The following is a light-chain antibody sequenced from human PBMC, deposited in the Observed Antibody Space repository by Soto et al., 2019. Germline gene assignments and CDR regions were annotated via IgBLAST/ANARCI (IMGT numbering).Light chain of an antibody. Sequence: QSALTQPASVSGSPGQSITISCTGTSSDVGSYNLVSSYQQHPGKAPKLMIYEVSKRPSGVSNRFSGSKSGNTASLTISGLQAEDEADYDCCSYAGSSTLVFGGGTKLTV. CDR1: SSDVGSYNL. CDR3: CSYAGSSTLV. CDR2: EVS. V-gene: IGLV2-23*02. J-gene: IGLJ2*01.